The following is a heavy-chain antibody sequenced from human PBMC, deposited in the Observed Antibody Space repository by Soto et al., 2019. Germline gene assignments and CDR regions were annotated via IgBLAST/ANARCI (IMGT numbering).Heavy chain of an antibody. V-gene: IGHV4-59*01. J-gene: IGHJ6*02. CDR1: GGSISSYY. CDR2: IYYSGST. CDR3: ARWDDILTGYGMDV. Sequence: SETLSLTCTVSGGSISSYYWSWIRQPPGKGLEWIGYIYYSGSTNYNPSLKSRVTISVDTSKNQFSLKLSSVTAADTAVYYCARWDDILTGYGMDVWGQGTTVTVSS. D-gene: IGHD3-9*01.